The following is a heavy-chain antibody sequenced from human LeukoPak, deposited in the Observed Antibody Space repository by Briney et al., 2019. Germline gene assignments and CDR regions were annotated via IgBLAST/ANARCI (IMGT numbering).Heavy chain of an antibody. Sequence: PGGSLRLSCAAPGFTFSSYAMHWVRQAPGKGLEWVAVISYDGSNKYYADSVKGRFTISRDNSKNTLYLQMNSLRAEDTAVYYCAREWFPWGQGTLVTVSS. CDR3: AREWFP. CDR1: GFTFSSYA. J-gene: IGHJ5*02. CDR2: ISYDGSNK. V-gene: IGHV3-30-3*01. D-gene: IGHD3-22*01.